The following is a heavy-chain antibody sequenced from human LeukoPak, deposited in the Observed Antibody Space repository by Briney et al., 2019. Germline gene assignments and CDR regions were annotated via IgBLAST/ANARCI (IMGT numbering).Heavy chain of an antibody. CDR2: IHHSGNT. V-gene: IGHV4-30-2*01. J-gene: IGHJ4*02. Sequence: SQTLSLTCAVSGGSISSDYYYWSWIRQPPGKGLEWIGYIHHSGNTYYNPSLKSRVTISVDTSKNQFSLKLSSVTAADTAVYYCARGSPYDYVWGSYRYKTPPFDYWGQGTLVTVSS. D-gene: IGHD3-16*02. CDR3: ARGSPYDYVWGSYRYKTPPFDY. CDR1: GGSISSDYYY.